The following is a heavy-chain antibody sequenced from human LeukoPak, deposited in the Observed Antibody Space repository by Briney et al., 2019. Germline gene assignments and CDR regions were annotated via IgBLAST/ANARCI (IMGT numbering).Heavy chain of an antibody. Sequence: GASVKVSCKASGFTFTNYGITWVRQAPGQGLEWMGWISAYNGDTNYAQKLRYRVTMTTDTSTSTAYMELRSLRSDDTAVYYCARVGEQHLDYYFAYWGQGTLVTVSS. V-gene: IGHV1-18*04. D-gene: IGHD6-13*01. CDR1: GFTFTNYG. CDR3: ARVGEQHLDYYFAY. CDR2: ISAYNGDT. J-gene: IGHJ4*02.